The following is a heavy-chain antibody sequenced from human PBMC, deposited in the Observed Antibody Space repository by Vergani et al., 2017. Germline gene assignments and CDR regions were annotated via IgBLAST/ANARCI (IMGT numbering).Heavy chain of an antibody. V-gene: IGHV4-39*07. D-gene: IGHD4-11*01. Sequence: QLQLQESGPGLVKPSETLSLTCTVSGGSISSSSYYWGWIRQPPGKGLEWIGEINHSGSTNYNPSLKSRVTISVDTSKNQFSLKLSSVTAADTAVYYCARVGDISPNYSNFHFIYYYYYMDVWGKGTTVTVSS. J-gene: IGHJ6*03. CDR1: GGSISSSSYY. CDR3: ARVGDISPNYSNFHFIYYYYYMDV. CDR2: INHSGST.